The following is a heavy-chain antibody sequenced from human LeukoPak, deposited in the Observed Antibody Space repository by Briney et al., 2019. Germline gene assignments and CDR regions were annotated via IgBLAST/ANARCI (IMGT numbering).Heavy chain of an antibody. D-gene: IGHD1-1*01. Sequence: SETLSLTCTVSGGSISSYYWSWIRRPPGKGLEWIGYIYYSGSTNYNPSLKSRVTISVDTSKNQFSLKLSSVTAADTAVYYCARVAETGTFFDYWGQGTLVTVSS. J-gene: IGHJ4*02. V-gene: IGHV4-59*01. CDR1: GGSISSYY. CDR3: ARVAETGTFFDY. CDR2: IYYSGST.